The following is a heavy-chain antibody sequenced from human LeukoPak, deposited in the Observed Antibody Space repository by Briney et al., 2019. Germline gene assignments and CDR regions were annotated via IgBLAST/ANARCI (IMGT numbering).Heavy chain of an antibody. Sequence: GGSLRLSCAASGFTFSVSAMYWIRQAPGKGLEWVSVINERGDWTNHADSVKGRFTIFRDNSMNTLYLQMNSLRVEDTALYYCAKDWHLGGWGQGTLVTVSS. V-gene: IGHV3-23*01. CDR2: INERGDWT. CDR1: GFTFSVSA. D-gene: IGHD1-26*01. CDR3: AKDWHLGG. J-gene: IGHJ4*02.